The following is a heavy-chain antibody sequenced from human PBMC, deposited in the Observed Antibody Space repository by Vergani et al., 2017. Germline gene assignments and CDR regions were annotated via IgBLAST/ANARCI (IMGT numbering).Heavy chain of an antibody. D-gene: IGHD3-9*01. CDR3: ARVVLRYFDWLGGGDAFDI. J-gene: IGHJ3*02. CDR1: GGSFSGYY. CDR2: INHSGST. Sequence: QVQLQQWGAGLLKPSETLSLTCAVYGGSFSGYYWSWIRQPPGKGLEWIGEINHSGSTNDNPSLKSRVTISVDTSKNQFSLKLSSVTAADTAVYYCARVVLRYFDWLGGGDAFDIWGQGTMVTVSS. V-gene: IGHV4-34*01.